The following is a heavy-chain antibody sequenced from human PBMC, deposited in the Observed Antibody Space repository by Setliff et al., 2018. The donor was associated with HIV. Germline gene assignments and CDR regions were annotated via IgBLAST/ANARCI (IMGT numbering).Heavy chain of an antibody. CDR3: ARVPRITTLRNAFDI. CDR2: IYYTGNT. J-gene: IGHJ3*02. CDR1: DWSRSGIH. V-gene: IGHV4-31*11. Sequence: SETLSLTCAVFDWSRSGIHWSWIRQHPGKGLEWIGYIYYTGNTYYNPSLKSRITISIDTSKNQFSLNLNSVTAADTAVYYCARVPRITTLRNAFDIWGQGTMVTVSS. D-gene: IGHD3-10*01.